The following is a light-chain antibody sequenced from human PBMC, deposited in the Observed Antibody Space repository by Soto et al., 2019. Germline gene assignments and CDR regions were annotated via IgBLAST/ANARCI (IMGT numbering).Light chain of an antibody. J-gene: IGKJ4*01. CDR3: QQYNSYSPV. V-gene: IGKV1-5*03. Sequence: DIQMTQSPSTLSASVGDRVTITCRASQSISTWLAWYQQEPGKAPKLLIHKASSLESGVPSRFSGSGSGTESTLTISSLQPDDFATYYCQQYNSYSPVFGGGTKVDIK. CDR1: QSISTW. CDR2: KAS.